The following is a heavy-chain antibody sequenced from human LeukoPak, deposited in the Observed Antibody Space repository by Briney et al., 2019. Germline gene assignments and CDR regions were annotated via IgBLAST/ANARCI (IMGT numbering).Heavy chain of an antibody. CDR1: GYTFTGYY. D-gene: IGHD3-22*01. Sequence: GASVKVSCKASGYTFTGYYMHWVRQAPGQGLEWMGWINPNSGGTDYAQKFRGRVTMTRDTSISTAYMEVSRLRSDDTAVYYCARDYYDSSGYSRFDPWGQGTLVTVSS. CDR3: ARDYYDSSGYSRFDP. CDR2: INPNSGGT. J-gene: IGHJ5*02. V-gene: IGHV1-2*02.